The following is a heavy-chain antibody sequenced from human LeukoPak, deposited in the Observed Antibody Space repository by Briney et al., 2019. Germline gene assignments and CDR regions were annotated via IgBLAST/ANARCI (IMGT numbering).Heavy chain of an antibody. D-gene: IGHD5-18*01. V-gene: IGHV4-59*01. Sequence: SETLSLSSTVSRGSITSYYCSSGRQPPRKGLEWIGYIYYSGSTNYNPSLKSRVTLSVDTSKNQLSLKLSSVTAADTAVYYCARGVGGYSYGTSRGYFDYWGQGTLVTVSS. J-gene: IGHJ4*02. CDR2: IYYSGST. CDR3: ARGVGGYSYGTSRGYFDY. CDR1: RGSITSYY.